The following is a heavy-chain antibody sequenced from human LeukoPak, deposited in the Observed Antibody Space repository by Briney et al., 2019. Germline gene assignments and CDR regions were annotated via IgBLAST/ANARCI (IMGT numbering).Heavy chain of an antibody. CDR1: GGSFSGYC. Sequence: SETLSFTCAVYGGSFSGYCWSWIRQPPGKGLEWIGEINHSGSTNYNPSLKSRVTISVDTSKNQFSLKLSSVTAADTAVYYCARDPLLRIETFDIWGQGTMVTVSS. D-gene: IGHD3-16*01. CDR2: INHSGST. V-gene: IGHV4-34*01. CDR3: ARDPLLRIETFDI. J-gene: IGHJ3*02.